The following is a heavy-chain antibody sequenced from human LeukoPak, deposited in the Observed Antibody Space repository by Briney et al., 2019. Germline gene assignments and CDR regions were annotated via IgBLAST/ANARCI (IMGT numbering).Heavy chain of an antibody. CDR3: AKDYVRYGDRSYYFDY. J-gene: IGHJ4*02. V-gene: IGHV3-23*01. CDR1: GDSISSGTYY. Sequence: ETLSLTCTVSGDSISSGTYYWGWIRQPPGKGLEWVSAISGSGGSTYYADSVKGRFTISRDNSKNTLYLQMNSLRAEDTAVYYCAKDYVRYGDRSYYFDYWGQGTLVTVSS. D-gene: IGHD4-17*01. CDR2: ISGSGGST.